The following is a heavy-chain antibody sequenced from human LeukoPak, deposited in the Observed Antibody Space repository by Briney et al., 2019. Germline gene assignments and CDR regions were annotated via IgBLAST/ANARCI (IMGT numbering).Heavy chain of an antibody. Sequence: GGSLRLSCAASGLTSNTYAMSWVRQAPGKGLEWVSAISGSGGSTYYADSVKGRFTISRDNSKNTVYLQMNSLRAEDTAVYYCASRGGRYCSSTSCFDLDYWGQGTLVTVSS. CDR1: GLTSNTYA. D-gene: IGHD2-2*01. V-gene: IGHV3-23*01. J-gene: IGHJ4*02. CDR2: ISGSGGST. CDR3: ASRGGRYCSSTSCFDLDY.